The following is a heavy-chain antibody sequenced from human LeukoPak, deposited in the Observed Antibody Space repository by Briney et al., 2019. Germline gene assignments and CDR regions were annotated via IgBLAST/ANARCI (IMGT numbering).Heavy chain of an antibody. Sequence: GSLRLSCAASGFTVSSNYMSWVRQAPGKGLEWVSSISSSSSYIYYADSVKGRFTISRDNAKNSLYLQMNSLRAEDTAVYYCARVPLSPAAILEGDYYYYMDVWGKGTTVTVSS. CDR1: GFTVSSNY. V-gene: IGHV3-21*01. CDR3: ARVPLSPAAILEGDYYYYMDV. J-gene: IGHJ6*03. D-gene: IGHD2-2*02. CDR2: ISSSSSYI.